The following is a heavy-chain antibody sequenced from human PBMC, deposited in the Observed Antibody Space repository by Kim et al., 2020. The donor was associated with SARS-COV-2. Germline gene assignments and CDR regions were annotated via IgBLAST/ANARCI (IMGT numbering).Heavy chain of an antibody. CDR2: LYYTGSS. Sequence: SETLSLTCTVSGDSISNSYWSWIRQSPEKGLEWIGNLYYTGSSTYNPSLRSRVTTSVDTSKNQFSLKLNSVTAADTAVYYCAGNGVGLRLFYYWGQGTLVPVSS. CDR3: AGNGVGLRLFYY. CDR1: GDSISNSY. J-gene: IGHJ4*02. V-gene: IGHV4-59*03. D-gene: IGHD1-26*01.